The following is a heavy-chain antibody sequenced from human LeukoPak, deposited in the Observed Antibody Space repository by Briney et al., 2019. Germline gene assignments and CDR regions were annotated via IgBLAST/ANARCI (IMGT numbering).Heavy chain of an antibody. CDR1: GFTFSNYE. CDR3: ARATLAYCGGDCQNDAFDI. J-gene: IGHJ3*02. Sequence: GGSLRLSCAASGFTFSNYEMNWVRQAPGKGLEWVSYISRSGSTIFYTDSVKGRFTISRDNAKNSLSLQMNSLRAEDTAAYYCARATLAYCGGDCQNDAFDIWGQGTMVTVSS. V-gene: IGHV3-48*03. D-gene: IGHD2-21*02. CDR2: ISRSGSTI.